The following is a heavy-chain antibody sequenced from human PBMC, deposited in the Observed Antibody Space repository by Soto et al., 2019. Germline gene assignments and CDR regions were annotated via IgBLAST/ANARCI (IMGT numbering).Heavy chain of an antibody. Sequence: QVQLVQSGAEVKKPGSSVKVSCKASGGTFSSYTISWVRQAPGQGLEWMGRIIPILGIANYAHKFQGRVTITADKSTSTAYMELSSLRSEDTAVYYCARPAGIWWSYRQDSAFDYWGQGTLVTVSS. D-gene: IGHD3-16*02. CDR3: ARPAGIWWSYRQDSAFDY. CDR2: IIPILGIA. V-gene: IGHV1-69*02. J-gene: IGHJ4*02. CDR1: GGTFSSYT.